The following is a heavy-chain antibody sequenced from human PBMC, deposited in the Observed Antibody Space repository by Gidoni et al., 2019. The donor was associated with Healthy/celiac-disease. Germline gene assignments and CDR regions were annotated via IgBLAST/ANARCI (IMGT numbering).Heavy chain of an antibody. J-gene: IGHJ5*02. CDR3: ARDPGYNWFDP. CDR2: IYYSGST. Sequence: QVQLQESGPGLVTPTENLSLTCTVSGGSISSYYWSWIRQPPGKGLEWIGYIYYSGSTNYNPSRKSRVTISVDTSKNQFSLKLSSVTAADTAVYYCARDPGYNWFDPWGQGTLVTVSS. V-gene: IGHV4-59*01. CDR1: GGSISSYY.